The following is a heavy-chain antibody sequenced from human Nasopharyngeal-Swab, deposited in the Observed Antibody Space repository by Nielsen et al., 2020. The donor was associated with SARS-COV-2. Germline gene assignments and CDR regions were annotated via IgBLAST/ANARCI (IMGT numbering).Heavy chain of an antibody. CDR3: ARTRGGSYYDAFDI. V-gene: IGHV3-30*04. J-gene: IGHJ3*02. CDR1: GFTFRSKA. CDR2: ISYDGSNK. Sequence: GGSLRLSCAASGFTFRSKARHWVGQAPGKGLEWVAVISYDGSNKYYADSVKGRFTISRDNSKNTLYLQMNSLRAEDTAVYYCARTRGGSYYDAFDIWGQGTMVTVSS. D-gene: IGHD1-26*01.